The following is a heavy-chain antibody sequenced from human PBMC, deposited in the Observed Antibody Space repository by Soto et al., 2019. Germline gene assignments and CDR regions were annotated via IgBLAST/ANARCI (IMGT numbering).Heavy chain of an antibody. CDR2: ISKSDYT. Sequence: RLSCTVSGFAFNNYGINWVRQAPGKGLEWVSSISKSDYTYYSDSVKGRFTISRDNAKNSVSLQMNTLRVEDTAVYYCAREDSIIIPAVSDFWGQGTLVTV. CDR3: AREDSIIIPAVSDF. J-gene: IGHJ4*02. D-gene: IGHD2-2*01. CDR1: GFAFNNYG. V-gene: IGHV3-21*01.